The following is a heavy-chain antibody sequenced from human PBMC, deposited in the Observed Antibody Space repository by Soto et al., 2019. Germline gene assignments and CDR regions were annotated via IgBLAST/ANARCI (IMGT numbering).Heavy chain of an antibody. V-gene: IGHV4-59*01. Sequence: SDTLSLTCTVSGGSISSYYWSWIRQPPGKGLEWIGYLYYSGSTNYNPSLKSRVTISLDTSKIQVTMELSCVTAEDTDVYYCAGDKGDDYGEIPAVDVWGKGTTVTVSS. CDR1: GGSISSYY. D-gene: IGHD4-17*01. CDR3: AGDKGDDYGEIPAVDV. J-gene: IGHJ6*04. CDR2: LYYSGST.